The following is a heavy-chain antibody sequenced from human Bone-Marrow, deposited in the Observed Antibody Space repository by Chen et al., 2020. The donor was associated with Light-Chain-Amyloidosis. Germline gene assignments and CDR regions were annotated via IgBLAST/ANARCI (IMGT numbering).Heavy chain of an antibody. CDR3: ARHPRYLYWFDP. CDR2: VFSTGTT. V-gene: IGHV4-39*01. CDR1: GDSINSSPYF. D-gene: IGHD3-16*02. J-gene: IGHJ5*02. Sequence: QLQLQESGPGLVKPSETLSLTCTVSGDSINSSPYFWGWIRQSPGNGLEWIGTVFSTGTTYYNPSLRSRLTISVDTSKNQFSLKLSSVTAADTAVYYCARHPRYLYWFDPLVQATLVIVSS.